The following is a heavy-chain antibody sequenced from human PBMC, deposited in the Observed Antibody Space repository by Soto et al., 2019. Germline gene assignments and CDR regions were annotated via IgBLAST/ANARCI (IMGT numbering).Heavy chain of an antibody. Sequence: SETLSLTCDVSGGSISSGDYYWSWIRQPPGKGLEWIGSINYSGSPYYNPSLKSRVTISVDTSKNQFSLKLSSVTAADTAVYYCARYGSGSSVWFDSWGQGTLVTVSS. CDR1: GGSISSGDYY. D-gene: IGHD3-10*01. CDR3: ARYGSGSSVWFDS. CDR2: INYSGSP. V-gene: IGHV4-39*07. J-gene: IGHJ5*01.